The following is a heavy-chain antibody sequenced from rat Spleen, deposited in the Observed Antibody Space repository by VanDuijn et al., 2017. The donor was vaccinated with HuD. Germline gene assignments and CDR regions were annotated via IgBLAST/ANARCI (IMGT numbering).Heavy chain of an antibody. CDR2: ISTGGGNT. J-gene: IGHJ2*01. Sequence: EVQLVESGGGLVQPGRSLKLSCAASGFTYSNYVMAWVRQAPTKGLEWVASISTGGGNTYYRDSAKGRFTISRDNAENTVYLQMNSLRSEDTATYYCVKDKDGGYAFDYWGQGGMVTVSS. CDR1: GFTYSNYV. D-gene: IGHD1-11*01. V-gene: IGHV5S13*01. CDR3: VKDKDGGYAFDY.